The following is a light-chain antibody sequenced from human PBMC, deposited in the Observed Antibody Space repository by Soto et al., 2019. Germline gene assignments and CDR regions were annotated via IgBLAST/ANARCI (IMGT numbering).Light chain of an antibody. CDR3: GTYDTSLNVRL. CDR2: DND. V-gene: IGLV1-51*01. CDR1: TSNIGANY. J-gene: IGLJ2*01. Sequence: QSVLTQPPSMSAAPGQKVTISCSGSTSNIGANYVSWYQQLPGTAPQLLIYDNDKRPSGIPDRFSGSKSGTSATLGITGLQTGDEANYYCGTYDTSLNVRLFGGGTKLTVL.